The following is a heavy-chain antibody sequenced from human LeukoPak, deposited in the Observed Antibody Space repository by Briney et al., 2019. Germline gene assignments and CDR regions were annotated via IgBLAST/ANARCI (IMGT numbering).Heavy chain of an antibody. CDR1: GFTFNNYE. CDR3: ARDRYSSSWYEKTDAFDI. V-gene: IGHV3-48*03. J-gene: IGHJ3*02. D-gene: IGHD6-13*01. Sequence: GGSLRLSCAASGFTFNNYEMNWVRQAPGKGLEWISYIGTSGTTIYYADSVRGRFTISRDNARDSLYLQMNSLRAEDTAVYYCARDRYSSSWYEKTDAFDIWGQGTMVTVSS. CDR2: IGTSGTTI.